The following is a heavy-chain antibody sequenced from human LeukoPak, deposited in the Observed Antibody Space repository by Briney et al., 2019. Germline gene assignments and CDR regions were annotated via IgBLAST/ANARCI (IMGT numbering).Heavy chain of an antibody. CDR2: ISYDGSNK. J-gene: IGHJ4*02. CDR3: ARDFGLDY. V-gene: IGHV3-30*04. CDR1: GLTFSSYA. D-gene: IGHD3-10*01. Sequence: GGSLRLSCAASGLTFSSYAMHWVRQAPGKGLEWVAVISYDGSNKYYADSVKGRFTISRDNSKNTLYLQMNSLRAEDTAVYYCARDFGLDYWGQGTLVTVSS.